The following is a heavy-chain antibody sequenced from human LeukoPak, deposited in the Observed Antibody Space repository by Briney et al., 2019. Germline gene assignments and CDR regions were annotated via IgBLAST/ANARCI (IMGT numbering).Heavy chain of an antibody. Sequence: PGGSLRLSCAASGFTFSSYWMAWVRQAPGKRPEWVANIKQDGSEKYYVDSVKGRFTISRDNAKNSLFLQMNSLRAEDTAMYYCARDKVVGATWFDPWGQGTLVTVS. D-gene: IGHD1-26*01. V-gene: IGHV3-7*01. CDR3: ARDKVVGATWFDP. CDR1: GFTFSSYW. J-gene: IGHJ5*02. CDR2: IKQDGSEK.